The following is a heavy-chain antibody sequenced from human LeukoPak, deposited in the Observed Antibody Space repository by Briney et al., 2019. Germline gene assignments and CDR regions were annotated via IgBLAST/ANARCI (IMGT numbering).Heavy chain of an antibody. Sequence: ASVKVSCKASGYTFTNYGISWVRQAPGQGLEWMGRIIPILGIANYAQKFQGRVTITADKSTSTAYMELSSLRSEDTAVYYCAREHYDILTGPPYYFDYWGQGTLVTVSS. CDR3: AREHYDILTGPPYYFDY. V-gene: IGHV1-69*04. CDR1: GYTFTNYG. CDR2: IIPILGIA. D-gene: IGHD3-9*01. J-gene: IGHJ4*02.